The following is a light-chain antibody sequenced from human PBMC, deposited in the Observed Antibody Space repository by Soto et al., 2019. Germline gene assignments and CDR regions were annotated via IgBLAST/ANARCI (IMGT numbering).Light chain of an antibody. V-gene: IGLV2-8*01. CDR2: EIS. J-gene: IGLJ2*01. CDR1: SSDVGDNKY. CDR3: SSYAGSNNFRV. Sequence: QSALTQPPSASGSPGQSVTISCTGTSSDVGDNKYVSWYQQQPGKAPKVIIYEISERPSGVPERFSGSKSGNTASLTVSGLRAEDEADYYCSSYAGSNNFRVFGGGTKVTVL.